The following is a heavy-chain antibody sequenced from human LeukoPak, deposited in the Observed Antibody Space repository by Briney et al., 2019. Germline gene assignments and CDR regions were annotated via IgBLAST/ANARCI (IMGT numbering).Heavy chain of an antibody. CDR2: IVPSDSYT. Sequence: GESLKISCKGSGYSFTSYWISWVRQMPGKGLEWMRRIVPSDSYTNYSPSFQGHVTISADKSISTAYLQWSSLKASDTAMYYCARQLKRNYYDSSGFDYWGQGTLVTVSS. D-gene: IGHD3-22*01. V-gene: IGHV5-10-1*01. J-gene: IGHJ4*02. CDR1: GYSFTSYW. CDR3: ARQLKRNYYDSSGFDY.